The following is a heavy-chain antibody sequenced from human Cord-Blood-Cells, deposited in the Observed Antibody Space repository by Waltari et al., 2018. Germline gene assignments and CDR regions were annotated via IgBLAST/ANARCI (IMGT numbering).Heavy chain of an antibody. CDR2: IYSGGST. V-gene: IGHV3-53*02. CDR1: GFTVSRNY. D-gene: IGHD6-6*01. Sequence: EVQLVETGGGLIQPGGSLRLSCAASGFTVSRNYISWVRQAPGKGLEWVSVIYSGGSTYYADSVKGRFTISRDNSKNTLYLQMNSLRAEDTAVYYCARASSADDAFDIWGQGTMVTVSS. J-gene: IGHJ3*02. CDR3: ARASSADDAFDI.